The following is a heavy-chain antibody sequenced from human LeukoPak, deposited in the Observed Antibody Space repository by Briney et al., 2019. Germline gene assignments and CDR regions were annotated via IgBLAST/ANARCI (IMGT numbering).Heavy chain of an antibody. J-gene: IGHJ4*02. CDR1: GFTFSSYA. CDR3: AKDWVGARYYFDY. V-gene: IGHV3-23*01. Sequence: PGGSLRLSCAASGFTFSSYAMSWVRQAPGEGLEWVSAISGSGGSTYYADSVKGRFTISRDNSKNTLYLQMNSLRADDTAVYYCAKDWVGARYYFDYWGQGTLVTVSS. D-gene: IGHD1-26*01. CDR2: ISGSGGST.